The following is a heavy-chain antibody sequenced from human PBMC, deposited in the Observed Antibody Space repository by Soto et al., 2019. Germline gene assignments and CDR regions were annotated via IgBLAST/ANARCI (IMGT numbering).Heavy chain of an antibody. D-gene: IGHD1-26*01. CDR3: ARDRPVVGAARFDAFDI. CDR1: GCSVSSGSYY. V-gene: IGHV4-61*01. J-gene: IGHJ3*02. Sequence: PSETLSLTCTVSGCSVSSGSYYWSWIRQPPGKGLEWIGYIYYSGSTNYNPSLKSRVTISVDTSKNQFSLKLSSVTAADTAVYYCARDRPVVGAARFDAFDIWGQGTMVTVSS. CDR2: IYYSGST.